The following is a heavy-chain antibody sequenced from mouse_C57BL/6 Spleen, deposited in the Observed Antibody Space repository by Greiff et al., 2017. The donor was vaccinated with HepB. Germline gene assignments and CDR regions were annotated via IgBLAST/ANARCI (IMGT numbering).Heavy chain of an antibody. D-gene: IGHD1-1*01. CDR1: GYTFTSYW. CDR3: ARGEEVYYGGYIDD. V-gene: IGHV1-52*01. CDR2: IDPSDSET. J-gene: IGHJ1*03. Sequence: QVQLQQPGAELVRPGSSVKLSCKASGYTFTSYWMHWVKQRPIQGLEWIGNIDPSDSETHYNQKFKDKATLTVDKSSSTAYMQLSSLTSEDSAVYYGARGEEVYYGGYIDDWGTGTTVTVSS.